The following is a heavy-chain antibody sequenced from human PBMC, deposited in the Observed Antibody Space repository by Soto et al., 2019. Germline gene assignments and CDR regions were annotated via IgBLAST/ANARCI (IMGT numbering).Heavy chain of an antibody. CDR3: ARSIAVAGTQRDNWFDP. V-gene: IGHV3-30-3*01. D-gene: IGHD6-19*01. CDR2: ISYDGSNK. Sequence: QVQLVESGGGVVQPGRSLRLSCAASGFTFSSYAMHWVRQAPGKGLEWVAVISYDGSNKYYADSVKGRFTISRDNSKNTLYLQMNSLRAEDTAVYYCARSIAVAGTQRDNWFDPWGQGTLVTVSS. J-gene: IGHJ5*02. CDR1: GFTFSSYA.